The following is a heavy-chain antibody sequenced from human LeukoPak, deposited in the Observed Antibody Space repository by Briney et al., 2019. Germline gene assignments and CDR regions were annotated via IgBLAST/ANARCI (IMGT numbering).Heavy chain of an antibody. CDR1: GSTFSSYW. D-gene: IGHD3-22*01. CDR3: ARDPGYGTMIVV. CDR2: IKQDGSEK. V-gene: IGHV3-7*03. J-gene: IGHJ4*02. Sequence: GGSLRLSCAASGSTFSSYWMSWVRQAPGKGLEWVANIKQDGSEKYYVDSVKGRFTISRDNAKNSLYLQMNSLRAEDTAVYYCARDPGYGTMIVVWGQGTLVTASS.